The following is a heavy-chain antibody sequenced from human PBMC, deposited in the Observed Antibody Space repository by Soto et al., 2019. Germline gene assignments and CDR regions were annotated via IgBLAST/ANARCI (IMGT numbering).Heavy chain of an antibody. D-gene: IGHD1-1*01. J-gene: IGHJ4*02. CDR1: GFSLSTSGVG. Sequence: QITLKESGPKLVKPTQTRTLTCTFSGFSLSTSGVGVGWIRQPPGKALEWLALIYWDDDKRYSPSLKSRLTITKDTSKNQVVLTMTNMDPVDTATYYCARHNWNDGTFDYWGQGTLVTVSS. V-gene: IGHV2-5*02. CDR2: IYWDDDK. CDR3: ARHNWNDGTFDY.